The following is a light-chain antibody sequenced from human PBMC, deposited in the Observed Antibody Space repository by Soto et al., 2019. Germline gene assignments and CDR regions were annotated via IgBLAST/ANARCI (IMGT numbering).Light chain of an antibody. V-gene: IGLV2-14*01. J-gene: IGLJ1*01. Sequence: QSALTQPASVSGSPGQSITISCTGSSSDIGAYDYVSWYQQRPVKAPKLMIFDVTNRPSGVSDRFSGSKSGNTASLTISGLQTEDEADYYCSSYTSSSTPYVFGTGNKFTVL. CDR2: DVT. CDR1: SSDIGAYDY. CDR3: SSYTSSSTPYV.